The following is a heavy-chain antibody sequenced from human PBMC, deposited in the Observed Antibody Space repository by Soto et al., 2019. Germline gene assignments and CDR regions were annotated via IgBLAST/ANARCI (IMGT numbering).Heavy chain of an antibody. J-gene: IGHJ4*02. V-gene: IGHV3-30*03. D-gene: IGHD5-18*01. CDR2: ISYDGGLQ. CDR3: VSDRGYGHASVPYS. Sequence: QAHLVESGGGVVQPGRSLRLSCAASGFTFTSYGMQWVRQAPCTRLEWVAVISYDGGLQHYADSVKGRFTISRDNSKNMVLLQMNSLRAEDTAVYYCVSDRGYGHASVPYSWGQGTLVSVSS. CDR1: GFTFTSYG.